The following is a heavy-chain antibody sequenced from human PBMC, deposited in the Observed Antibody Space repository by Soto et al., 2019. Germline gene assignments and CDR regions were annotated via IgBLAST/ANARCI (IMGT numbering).Heavy chain of an antibody. J-gene: IGHJ4*02. V-gene: IGHV1-18*04. Sequence: QVQLVQAGGEVKKPGASVKVSCKASGYNYNNYGVTWLRQAPGQGLESMGWNSAFNEKANYAPNIQDRVPMTIDTSTNTAHMEMRSLRTDDTAVYFCARQHNDLLTDSPDFDYWGQGTIVTVSA. CDR3: ARQHNDLLTDSPDFDY. CDR1: GYNYNNYG. CDR2: NSAFNEKA. D-gene: IGHD3-9*01.